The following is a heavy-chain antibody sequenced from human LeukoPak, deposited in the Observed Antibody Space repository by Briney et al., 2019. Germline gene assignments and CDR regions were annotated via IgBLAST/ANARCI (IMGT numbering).Heavy chain of an antibody. Sequence: GGSLRLSCAASGFTVSSNYMSWVRQAPGKGLEWVSLIFSGGSTYYADSVKGRFTISRGNSRNTLYLQMNSLRAEDTAVYYCARQGSCSGTSCYAGSGGEGAFDYWGQGTLVAVSS. J-gene: IGHJ4*02. CDR1: GFTVSSNY. D-gene: IGHD2-2*01. CDR2: IFSGGST. CDR3: ARQGSCSGTSCYAGSGGEGAFDY. V-gene: IGHV3-66*04.